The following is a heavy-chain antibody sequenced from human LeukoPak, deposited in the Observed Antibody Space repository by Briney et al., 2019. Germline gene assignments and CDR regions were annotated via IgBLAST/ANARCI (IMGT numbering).Heavy chain of an antibody. J-gene: IGHJ4*02. CDR3: ARDLGSGGRAGPFDY. CDR1: RFTVSSNY. CDR2: IYSGGST. D-gene: IGHD2-15*01. V-gene: IGHV3-66*01. Sequence: GGSLRLSCAASRFTVSSNYMSWVRQAPGKGLEWVSVIYSGGSTYYADSVKGRFTISRDNSKNTLYLQMNSLRAEDTAVYYCARDLGSGGRAGPFDYWGQGTLVTVSS.